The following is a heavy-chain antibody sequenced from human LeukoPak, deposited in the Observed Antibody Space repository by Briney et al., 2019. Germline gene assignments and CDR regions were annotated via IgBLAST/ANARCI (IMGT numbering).Heavy chain of an antibody. V-gene: IGHV3-30-3*01. J-gene: IGHJ5*02. D-gene: IGHD1-26*01. Sequence: PGGSLRLSCAASGFTFSSYAMHWVRQAPGKGLEWVAVISYDGSNKYYADSVKGRFTISRDNSKNTLYLQMNSLRAEDTAVYYCARDIDWFDPWGQGTLVTASS. CDR3: ARDIDWFDP. CDR2: ISYDGSNK. CDR1: GFTFSSYA.